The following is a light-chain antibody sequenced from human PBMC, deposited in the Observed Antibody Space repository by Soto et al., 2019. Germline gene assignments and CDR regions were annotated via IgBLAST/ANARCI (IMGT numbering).Light chain of an antibody. Sequence: QSVLTQPPSASGTPGQKVFISCSGSSSNIGGTNYAYWYQQLPGAAPKLLIYSTNQWPSGVPDRFSGSKSGTSASLTISGLQSEDEADYYCATWDDSLNGLYVFGPGTKVTVL. J-gene: IGLJ1*01. CDR1: SSNIGGTNY. V-gene: IGLV1-44*01. CDR2: STN. CDR3: ATWDDSLNGLYV.